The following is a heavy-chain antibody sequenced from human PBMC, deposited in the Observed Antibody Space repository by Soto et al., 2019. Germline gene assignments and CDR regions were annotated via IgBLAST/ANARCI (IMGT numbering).Heavy chain of an antibody. V-gene: IGHV4-31*03. J-gene: IGHJ6*02. CDR3: ERDRVRCGNKPGGIDV. CDR1: GDPISSGGYF. D-gene: IGHD2-15*01. CDR2: TYYTGTT. Sequence: QVQLQESGPGLVQPSQTLSLTCTVSGDPISSGGYFWTWIRQHPGKGLEWIGNTYYTGTTYYNPSLNSRVSIAVDTSKNLFSLKPTSVTAANTAIYYCERDRVRCGNKPGGIDVWCQGSTVTVS.